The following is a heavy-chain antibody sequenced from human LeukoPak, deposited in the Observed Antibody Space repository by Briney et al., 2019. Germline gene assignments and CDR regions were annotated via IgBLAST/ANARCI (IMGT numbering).Heavy chain of an antibody. CDR2: IKQERGQE. Sequence: GGSLRLSCVASGLTFSNHWMSWVRQAPGKGLEWVANIKQERGQEYYVDSVKGRFTISKDSAKNSLYLQMNSLRVEDTAMYYCASLDTAKQPLANHWGQGTLVTVSS. J-gene: IGHJ5*02. CDR1: GLTFSNHW. V-gene: IGHV3-7*03. D-gene: IGHD5-18*01. CDR3: ASLDTAKQPLANH.